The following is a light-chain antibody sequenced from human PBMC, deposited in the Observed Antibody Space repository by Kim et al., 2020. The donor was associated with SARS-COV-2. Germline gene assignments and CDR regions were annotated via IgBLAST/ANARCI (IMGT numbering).Light chain of an antibody. CDR2: EDN. Sequence: NFMLTQPHSVSESPEKTVTISCTRSSGSIASNYVQWYQQRSGSAPTTVIYEDNQRPSGVPDRFSGSIDSSSNSAALTISGLKTEDEADYYCQSYDTTNRVFGGGTQLTVL. CDR3: QSYDTTNRV. CDR1: SGSIASNY. V-gene: IGLV6-57*04. J-gene: IGLJ3*02.